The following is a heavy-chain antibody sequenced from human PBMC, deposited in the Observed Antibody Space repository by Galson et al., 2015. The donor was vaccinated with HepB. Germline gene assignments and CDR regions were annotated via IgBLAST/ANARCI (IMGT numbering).Heavy chain of an antibody. D-gene: IGHD3-10*01. CDR1: GYTFTGYY. CDR3: ARDLVGAGRRDGY. Sequence: SVKVSCKASGYTFTGYYMHWVRQAPGQGLEWMGWINPNSGGTNYAQKFQGRVTMTRDTSISTAYMELSRLRSDDTAVYYCARDLVGAGRRDGYWGQGTLVTVSS. J-gene: IGHJ4*02. V-gene: IGHV1-2*02. CDR2: INPNSGGT.